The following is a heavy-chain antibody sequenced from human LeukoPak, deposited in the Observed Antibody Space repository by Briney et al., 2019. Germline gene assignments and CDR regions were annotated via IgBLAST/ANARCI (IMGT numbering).Heavy chain of an antibody. Sequence: GGSLRLSCAASGFTFRSYWMSWVRQAPGKGLEWVANIKQDGSEKYYVDSAKGRFTISRDNAKNSLYLQMNSLRAEDTAVYYCARDLRSGSTAAAGGGNYWGQGTLVTVSS. D-gene: IGHD3-16*01. CDR2: IKQDGSEK. CDR3: ARDLRSGSTAAAGGGNY. CDR1: GFTFRSYW. V-gene: IGHV3-7*01. J-gene: IGHJ4*02.